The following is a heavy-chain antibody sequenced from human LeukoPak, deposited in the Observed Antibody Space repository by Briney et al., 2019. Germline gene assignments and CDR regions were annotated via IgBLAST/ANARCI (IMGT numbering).Heavy chain of an antibody. D-gene: IGHD2-15*01. V-gene: IGHV4-34*01. Sequence: PSETLSLTCTVSGGSLSNYCWSWIRQPPGEGLQWIGEIDESGSINYNPSLKSRVTISVVTTKNQFSLQLSSLTAADTAVYYCARGHGGLGGMDVWGLGTTVIVS. CDR2: IDESGSI. CDR1: GGSLSNYC. J-gene: IGHJ6*02. CDR3: ARGHGGLGGMDV.